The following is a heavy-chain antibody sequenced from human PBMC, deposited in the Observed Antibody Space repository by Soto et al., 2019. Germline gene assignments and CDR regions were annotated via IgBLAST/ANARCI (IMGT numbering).Heavy chain of an antibody. CDR1: GFTFSSYA. CDR2: ISGSGGST. D-gene: IGHD6-13*01. CDR3: AKGSSSWWGEHLHFDY. J-gene: IGHJ4*02. V-gene: IGHV3-23*01. Sequence: GGSLRLSCAASGFTFSSYAMSWVRQAPGKGLEWVSAISGSGGSTYYADSVKGRFTISRDNSKNTLYLQMNSLRAEDTAVYYCAKGSSSWWGEHLHFDYWGQGTLVTVSS.